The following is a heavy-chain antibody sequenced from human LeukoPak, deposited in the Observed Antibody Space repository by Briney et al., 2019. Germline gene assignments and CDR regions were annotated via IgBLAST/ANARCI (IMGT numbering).Heavy chain of an antibody. CDR2: IYNVGNT. J-gene: IGHJ4*02. V-gene: IGHV4-59*01. CDR3: ARGLLWFGQLTYYFDS. CDR1: GGYISSCY. Sequence: SETLSLTCSVSGGYISSCYWNWIRQPPGKRLEWIGYIYNVGNTNYNPSLKSRVTISVDTSKNQFSLKLSSVTAADTAVYYCARGLLWFGQLTYYFDSWGQGNLVTVSS. D-gene: IGHD3-10*01.